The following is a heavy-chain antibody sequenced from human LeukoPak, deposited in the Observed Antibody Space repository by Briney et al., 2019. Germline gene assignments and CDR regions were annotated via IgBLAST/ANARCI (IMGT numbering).Heavy chain of an antibody. Sequence: GGSLRLSCAASGFKFSSNWMSWVRQAPGKGRKGVANIKQDGSEKYYVDSVTGRFTLSRDNAKNSLYLQMNSLRAEDTAVYYCAREGPSVTPYYWGQGTLVTVSS. CDR1: GFKFSSNW. D-gene: IGHD4-17*01. V-gene: IGHV3-7*01. J-gene: IGHJ4*02. CDR3: AREGPSVTPYY. CDR2: IKQDGSEK.